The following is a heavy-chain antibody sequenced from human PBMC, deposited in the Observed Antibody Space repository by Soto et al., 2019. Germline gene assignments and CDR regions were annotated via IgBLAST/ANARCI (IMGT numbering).Heavy chain of an antibody. V-gene: IGHV3-23*01. J-gene: IGHJ4*01. CDR1: GFTFSKYA. Sequence: DVVLLESGGGLAQPGGSLRLSCVASGFTFSKYAMNWVRQAPGKGLEWVASISGTAVSTDYADSVKGRFTISRDNSKNTVSLQMDNLRVEDTATYFCVNWNDEDVDWGQGTLVAVSS. CDR3: VNWNDEDVD. CDR2: ISGTAVST. D-gene: IGHD1-1*01.